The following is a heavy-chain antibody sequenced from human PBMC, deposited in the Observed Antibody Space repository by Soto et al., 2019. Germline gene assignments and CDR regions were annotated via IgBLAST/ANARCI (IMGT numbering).Heavy chain of an antibody. V-gene: IGHV1-18*01. CDR1: GYSFTSHG. D-gene: IGHD3-10*01. Sequence: QVQLVQSGAEVKKPGASVKVSCKASGYSFTSHGISWVRQAPGQGLGWMGWISAYNGNTNYAQKLQGRVTMTTDTTTSTACMQLRSLRSDDTAVYYCARDSGFGESNVWGQGTTVTVS. CDR2: ISAYNGNT. CDR3: ARDSGFGESNV. J-gene: IGHJ6*02.